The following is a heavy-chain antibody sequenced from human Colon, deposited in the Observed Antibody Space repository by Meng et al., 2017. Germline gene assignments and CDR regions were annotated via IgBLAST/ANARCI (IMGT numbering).Heavy chain of an antibody. V-gene: IGHV5-51*03. CDR1: AYSFSNYW. D-gene: IGHD1-26*01. CDR2: ISPGGSDT. Sequence: ELQLVQSGAEVKKPGESLRISCKGSAYSFSNYWFGWVRQMPGKGLEWMALISPGGSDTRYSPSFQGQVTISVDKSISTAYLQWSSLKASDTAIYYCAIRQARTGASFDYWGQGALVTVSS. CDR3: AIRQARTGASFDY. J-gene: IGHJ4*02.